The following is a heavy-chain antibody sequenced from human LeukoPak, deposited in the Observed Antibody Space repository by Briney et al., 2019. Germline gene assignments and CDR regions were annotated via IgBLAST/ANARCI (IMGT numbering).Heavy chain of an antibody. Sequence: GGSLRLSCAASGFTFSSYAMSWVRQAPGKGLEWVSAISGSGGSTYYADSVKGRFTISRDNSKNTLYLQMNSLRAEDTAVYYCARQGKESPYFDYWGQGTLLTVSS. D-gene: IGHD3-10*01. CDR1: GFTFSSYA. CDR2: ISGSGGST. CDR3: ARQGKESPYFDY. J-gene: IGHJ4*02. V-gene: IGHV3-23*01.